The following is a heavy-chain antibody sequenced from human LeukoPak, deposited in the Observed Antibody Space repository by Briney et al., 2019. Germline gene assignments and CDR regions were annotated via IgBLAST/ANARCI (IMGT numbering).Heavy chain of an antibody. CDR1: GGSFSGYY. J-gene: IGHJ5*02. CDR2: TNHSGST. V-gene: IGHV4-34*01. D-gene: IGHD4-17*01. Sequence: SETLSLTCAVYGGSFSGYYWSWIRQPPGKGLEWIGETNHSGSTNYNPSLKSRVTISVDTSKNQFSLKLSSVTAADTAVYYCARGTRATVTRPFDPWGQGTLVTVSS. CDR3: ARGTRATVTRPFDP.